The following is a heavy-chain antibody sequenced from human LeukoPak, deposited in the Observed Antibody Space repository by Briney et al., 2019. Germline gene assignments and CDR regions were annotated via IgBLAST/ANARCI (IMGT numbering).Heavy chain of an antibody. J-gene: IGHJ5*02. CDR2: IYHSGST. CDR3: ARAVGYYYDSSGYLDP. Sequence: SETLSLTCAVSGRSMSSGGYSWSWIRQPPGKGLEWIGYIYHSGSTYYNPSLKSRVTISVDRSKNQFSLKLSSVTAADTAVYYCARAVGYYYDSSGYLDPWGQGTLVTVSS. D-gene: IGHD3-22*01. V-gene: IGHV4-30-2*01. CDR1: GRSMSSGGYS.